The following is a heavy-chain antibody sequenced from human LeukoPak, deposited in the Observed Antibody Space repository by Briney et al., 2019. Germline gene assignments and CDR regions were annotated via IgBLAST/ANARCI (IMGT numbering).Heavy chain of an antibody. CDR1: GITVSSNY. Sequence: GGSLRLSCAASGITVSSNYMTWVRQAPGKGLECVSVLYSGGRTYYTDSVKGRFTISRDNSKNTLFLQMNTLRVEDTAVYYCARAIAARARGAFDYWGQGTLVTVSS. D-gene: IGHD6-6*01. J-gene: IGHJ4*02. V-gene: IGHV3-53*01. CDR3: ARAIAARARGAFDY. CDR2: LYSGGRT.